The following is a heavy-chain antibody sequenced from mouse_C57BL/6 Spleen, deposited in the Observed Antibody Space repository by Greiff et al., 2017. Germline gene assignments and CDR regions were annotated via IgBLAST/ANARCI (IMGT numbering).Heavy chain of an antibody. CDR2: IYWDDDK. CDR3: ARDYYGSSYAYFDV. V-gene: IGHV8-12*01. D-gene: IGHD1-1*01. J-gene: IGHJ1*03. CDR1: GFSLSTSGMG. Sequence: QVTLKESGPGILQSSQTLSLTCSFSGFSLSTSGMGVSWIRQPSGKGLEWLAHIYWDDDKRYNPSLKSRLTISKDTSRNQVFLKITSVDTADTATYYCARDYYGSSYAYFDVWGTGTTVTVSS.